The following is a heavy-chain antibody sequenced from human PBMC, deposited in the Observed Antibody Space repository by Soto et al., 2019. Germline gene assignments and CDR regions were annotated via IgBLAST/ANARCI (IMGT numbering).Heavy chain of an antibody. CDR1: GFTVRNNY. D-gene: IGHD1-1*01. Sequence: EVQLVESGGGLVKPGGSLRLSGEASGFTVRNNYMRWVRQAPGKGLEWVSLIYSGGATYYADSVKGRFTISRDNSKNTLYLQMNSLRAEDTAVYYCARDGTYNWVGGQGILVTVSS. J-gene: IGHJ4*02. V-gene: IGHV3-66*01. CDR2: IYSGGAT. CDR3: ARDGTYNWV.